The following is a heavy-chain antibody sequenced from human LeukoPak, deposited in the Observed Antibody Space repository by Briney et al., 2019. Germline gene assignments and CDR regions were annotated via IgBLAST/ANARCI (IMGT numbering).Heavy chain of an antibody. CDR3: ARGGYYDPPRDY. Sequence: PSEILSLTCTVSGGSISSYYWSWIRQPPGKGLEWIGYISYSGSTNYHPSLKSRVTISVDTSKNQFSLRLSSVTAADTAVYYCARGGYYDPPRDYWGQGTLVTVSS. J-gene: IGHJ4*02. CDR1: GGSISSYY. D-gene: IGHD3-16*01. V-gene: IGHV4-59*01. CDR2: ISYSGST.